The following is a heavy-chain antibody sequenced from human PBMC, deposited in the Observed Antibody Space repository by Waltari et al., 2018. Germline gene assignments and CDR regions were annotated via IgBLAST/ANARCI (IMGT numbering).Heavy chain of an antibody. CDR1: GGSISSGDYY. D-gene: IGHD2-8*02. J-gene: IGHJ3*02. CDR2: IYYSGST. V-gene: IGHV4-30-4*08. CDR3: ARGVYCTGGVCYNLGAFDI. Sequence: QVQLQESGPGLVKPSQTLSLTCTVSGGSISSGDYYWSWIRQPPGKGLEWIGYIYYSGSTYYNPSLKSRVTISVDTSKNQFSLKLSSVTAADTAVYYCARGVYCTGGVCYNLGAFDIWGQGTMVTVSS.